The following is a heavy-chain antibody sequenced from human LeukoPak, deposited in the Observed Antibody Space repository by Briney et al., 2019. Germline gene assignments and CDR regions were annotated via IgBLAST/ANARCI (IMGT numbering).Heavy chain of an antibody. CDR2: ISTYNGNT. V-gene: IGHV1-18*01. CDR1: VYTFVTYG. CDR3: ARASFDH. J-gene: IGHJ4*02. Sequence: APLKASSKASVYTFVTYGINWVRQAPGQGPEWIGWISTYNGNTKYALKFQDRVTLTRDTSTATADMELKSLTSDDRAVYYCARASFDHWGQGTLVIVSS.